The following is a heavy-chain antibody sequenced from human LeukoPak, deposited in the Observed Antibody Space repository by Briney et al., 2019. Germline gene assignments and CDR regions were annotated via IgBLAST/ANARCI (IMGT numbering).Heavy chain of an antibody. Sequence: PGRSLRLSCAASGFTLSSYAMHWVRQAPGKGLEWVAVISYDGSNKYYADSVKGRFTISRDNSKNTLYLQMNSLRAEDTAVYYCARGSSSGWSPDYFDYWGQGTLVTVSS. CDR1: GFTLSSYA. D-gene: IGHD6-19*01. J-gene: IGHJ4*02. CDR3: ARGSSSGWSPDYFDY. V-gene: IGHV3-30*04. CDR2: ISYDGSNK.